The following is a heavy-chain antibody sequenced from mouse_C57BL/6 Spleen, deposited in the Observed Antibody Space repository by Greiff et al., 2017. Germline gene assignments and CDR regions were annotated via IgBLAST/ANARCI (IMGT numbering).Heavy chain of an antibody. Sequence: EVKLQESGAELVKPGASVKLSCTASGFNIKDYYMHWVKQRTEQGLERIGRIDTEDGETKYAPKFQGKAPITADTSSNTACLQLSSLTSEDTAVYYCARWAYYGSSPYYFDYWGQGTTLTVSS. D-gene: IGHD1-1*01. CDR1: GFNIKDYY. CDR3: ARWAYYGSSPYYFDY. V-gene: IGHV14-2*01. CDR2: IDTEDGET. J-gene: IGHJ2*01.